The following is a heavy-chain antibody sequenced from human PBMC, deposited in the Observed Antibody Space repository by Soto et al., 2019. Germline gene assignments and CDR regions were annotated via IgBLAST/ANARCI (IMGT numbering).Heavy chain of an antibody. Sequence: PXDSLKISCQGSGYSFTSYWIGLVRQRPGKGLEWMGRINPSDSYTTYSPSFQGHVTISTDKSFSTAYLQWSGLKASDTAMYYCARLGYCTGTSCYTFDSWGQGTLVTVSS. CDR3: ARLGYCTGTSCYTFDS. CDR1: GYSFTSYW. D-gene: IGHD2-2*02. J-gene: IGHJ4*02. V-gene: IGHV5-10-1*01. CDR2: INPSDSYT.